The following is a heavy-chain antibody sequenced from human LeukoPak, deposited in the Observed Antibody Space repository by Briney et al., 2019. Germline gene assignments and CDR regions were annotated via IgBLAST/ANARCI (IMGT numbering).Heavy chain of an antibody. V-gene: IGHV3-23*01. CDR1: GFTFSSYG. J-gene: IGHJ4*02. CDR3: ARPGYSYGSVNFDY. CDR2: ISGSGGST. Sequence: GGSLRLSCAASGFTFSSYGMSWVRQAPGKGLEWVSAISGSGGSTYYADSVKGRFTISRDNSKNTLYLQMNSLRAEDTAVYYCARPGYSYGSVNFDYWGQGTLVTVSS. D-gene: IGHD5-18*01.